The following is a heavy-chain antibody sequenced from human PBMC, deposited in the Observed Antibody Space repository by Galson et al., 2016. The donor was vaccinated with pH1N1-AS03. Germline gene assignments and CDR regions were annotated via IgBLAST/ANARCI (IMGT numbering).Heavy chain of an antibody. D-gene: IGHD2-2*01. J-gene: IGHJ6*02. Sequence: SLRLSCAASGFTFSSYAMHWVRQAPGKGLEWVAVISYDGSNKYYADSVKGRFTISRDNSKNTLYLQMNRLRAEDTAVYYGARDGLYFSSTSCSDIGRFHYYGMDVWGQGTTVTVSS. V-gene: IGHV3-30*07. CDR2: ISYDGSNK. CDR1: GFTFSSYA. CDR3: ARDGLYFSSTSCSDIGRFHYYGMDV.